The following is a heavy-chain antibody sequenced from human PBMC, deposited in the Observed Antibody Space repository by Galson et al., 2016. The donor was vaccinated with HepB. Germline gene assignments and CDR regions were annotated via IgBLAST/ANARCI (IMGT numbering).Heavy chain of an antibody. Sequence: SLRLSCAASGFTFSSYAMHWVRQAPGKGLEWVTFISSDGGNKYYADSVKGRFTISRDNSKNTLYLQMNSLRAEDTAVYYCARENYYDSSGYWIPSGFDPWGQGTLVTVSS. D-gene: IGHD3-22*01. CDR2: ISSDGGNK. J-gene: IGHJ5*02. CDR1: GFTFSSYA. V-gene: IGHV3-30-3*01. CDR3: ARENYYDSSGYWIPSGFDP.